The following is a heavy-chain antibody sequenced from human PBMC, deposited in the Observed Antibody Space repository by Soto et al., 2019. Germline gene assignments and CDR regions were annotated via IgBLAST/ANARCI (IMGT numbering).Heavy chain of an antibody. CDR1: GFAVSNNY. D-gene: IGHD1-20*01. V-gene: IGHV3-53*01. CDR2: IYGGGDT. CDR3: ARARYNWNDNYYMDV. Sequence: PGGSLRLSCAASGFAVSNNYMSWVRQAPGKGLEWVSVIYGGGDTFYADSVKGRFTISRDNAKNSLYLQMNSLRAEDTAVYYCARARYNWNDNYYMDVWGKGTTVTVSS. J-gene: IGHJ6*03.